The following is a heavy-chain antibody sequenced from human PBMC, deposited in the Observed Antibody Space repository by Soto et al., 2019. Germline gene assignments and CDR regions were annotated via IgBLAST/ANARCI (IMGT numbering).Heavy chain of an antibody. Sequence: SETLSLTCSVSNVSITSSYWNWLRQAPGKGLEWIGFVYYTGITKYNPSLKSRVTISMDTSRNELSLSLTSVTTADTGVYYCARVGGQRVLDNWGPGALVTVSS. CDR2: VYYTGIT. D-gene: IGHD3-16*01. CDR1: NVSITSSY. V-gene: IGHV4-59*01. CDR3: ARVGGQRVLDN. J-gene: IGHJ4*02.